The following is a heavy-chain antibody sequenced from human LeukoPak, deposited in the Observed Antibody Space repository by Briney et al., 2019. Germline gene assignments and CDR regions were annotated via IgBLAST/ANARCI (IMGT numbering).Heavy chain of an antibody. J-gene: IGHJ4*02. Sequence: PGGSLRLSCAASGFTFSSYGTHWVRQAPGKGLEWVAFIRYDGSNKYYADSVKGRFTISRDNSRNTLYLQMNGLRAEDTAVYYCAKGTTGNFDYWGQGTLVTVSS. CDR2: IRYDGSNK. D-gene: IGHD1-1*01. CDR3: AKGTTGNFDY. CDR1: GFTFSSYG. V-gene: IGHV3-30*02.